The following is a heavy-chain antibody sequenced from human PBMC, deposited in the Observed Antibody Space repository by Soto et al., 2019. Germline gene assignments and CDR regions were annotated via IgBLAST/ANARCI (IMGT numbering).Heavy chain of an antibody. J-gene: IGHJ5*02. D-gene: IGHD2-15*01. CDR3: AHSLGYCSGGSCYSDWFDP. Sequence: QITLKESGPTLVKPTQTLTLTCTFSGFSLSTRGVGVGWIRQPPGKALEWLALIYWDDDKRYSPSLKSRLTITKDTSKNQVVLTMTNMDPVDTATYYCAHSLGYCSGGSCYSDWFDPWGQGTLVTVSS. V-gene: IGHV2-5*02. CDR2: IYWDDDK. CDR1: GFSLSTRGVG.